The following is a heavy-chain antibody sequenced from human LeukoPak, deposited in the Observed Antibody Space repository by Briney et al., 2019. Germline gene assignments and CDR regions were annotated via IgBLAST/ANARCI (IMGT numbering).Heavy chain of an antibody. V-gene: IGHV4-59*01. J-gene: IGHJ6*03. CDR3: ARVTPPYSSGSYANLGYYYYYYMDV. CDR2: IYYRGST. D-gene: IGHD6-19*01. Sequence: PSETLSLTCTVSGGSISSYYWSWIRQPPGKGLEWIGYIYYRGSTSYNPSLKSRVTISVDASKNQFSLKLNSVTAADTAVYYCARVTPPYSSGSYANLGYYYYYYMDVWGKGTTVTVSS. CDR1: GGSISSYY.